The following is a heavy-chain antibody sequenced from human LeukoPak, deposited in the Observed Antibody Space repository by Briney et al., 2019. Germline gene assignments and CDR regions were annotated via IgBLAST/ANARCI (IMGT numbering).Heavy chain of an antibody. J-gene: IGHJ5*02. CDR3: ARGRRYCSSFDP. V-gene: IGHV1-8*01. CDR2: MNPNSGNT. D-gene: IGHD2-2*01. Sequence: GASVKVSCKASGYTFTSYDIHWVRQATGQGLEWMGWMNPNSGNTGYAQKFQGRVTMTRNTSISTAYMELSSLRSEDTAVYYCARGRRYCSSFDPWGQGTLVTVSS. CDR1: GYTFTSYD.